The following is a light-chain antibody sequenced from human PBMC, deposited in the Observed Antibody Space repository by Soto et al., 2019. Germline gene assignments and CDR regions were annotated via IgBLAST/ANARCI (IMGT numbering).Light chain of an antibody. V-gene: IGKV1-39*01. J-gene: IGKJ1*01. Sequence: DIQMTQSPSSLSASVGDRVTITCRASQSISSYLNWYQQKPGKAPKLLIYAASSLQSGVPSRFSGSGSGTDFTLTISSLQPEDFATYYCRQSYSIPETFGQGTKVEIK. CDR3: RQSYSIPET. CDR2: AAS. CDR1: QSISSY.